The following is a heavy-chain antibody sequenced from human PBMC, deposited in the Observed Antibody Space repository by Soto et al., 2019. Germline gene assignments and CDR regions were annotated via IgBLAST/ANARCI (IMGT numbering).Heavy chain of an antibody. CDR1: GYTFTSYD. J-gene: IGHJ6*02. CDR2: MNPNSGNT. V-gene: IGHV1-8*01. CDR3: ARGQQLLVIIHHSSYATDV. Sequence: VKVSCKASGYTFTSYDINWVRQATGQGLEWMGWMNPNSGNTGYAQKFQGRVTMTRNTSISTAYMELSSLRSEDTAVYYCARGQQLLVIIHHSSYATDVCGQAPTLTVS. D-gene: IGHD6-19*01.